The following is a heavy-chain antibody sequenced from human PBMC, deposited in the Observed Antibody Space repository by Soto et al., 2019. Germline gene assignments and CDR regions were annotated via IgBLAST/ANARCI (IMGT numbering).Heavy chain of an antibody. CDR2: FLHSGDII. Sequence: EVQLEESGGGLVQPGGSLRLACAGPGFKLSSYEMNWVRRAPGKGLEWLSFFLHSGDIIYYADSIKGRFTITTDNAKNLLYLHMNTLRVEDTAIYYCATRLSVSYGPLFDQWGQGTLVNVSS. CDR3: ATRLSVSYGPLFDQ. D-gene: IGHD3-16*01. J-gene: IGHJ4*02. CDR1: GFKLSSYE. V-gene: IGHV3-48*03.